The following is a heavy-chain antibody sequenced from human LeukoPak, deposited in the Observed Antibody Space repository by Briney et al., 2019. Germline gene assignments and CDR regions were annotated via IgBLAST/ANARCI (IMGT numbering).Heavy chain of an antibody. CDR1: GFLFSSYG. V-gene: IGHV3-30*06. D-gene: IGHD6-6*01. CDR2: ISYDGSNK. J-gene: IGHJ4*02. CDR3: ARDADGSSSVLSYYFDY. Sequence: GGSLRLSCAASGFLFSSYGMHWVRQAPGKGLEWVAVISYDGSNKYYADSVKGRFTISRDNSKNTLYLQMNSLRAEDTAVYYCARDADGSSSVLSYYFDYWGQGTLVTVSS.